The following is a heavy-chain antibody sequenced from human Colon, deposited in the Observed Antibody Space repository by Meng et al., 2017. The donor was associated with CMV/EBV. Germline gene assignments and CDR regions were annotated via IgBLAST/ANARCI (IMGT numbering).Heavy chain of an antibody. V-gene: IGHV3-48*01. CDR1: GFTFSSYD. D-gene: IGHD3-10*02. J-gene: IGHJ4*02. CDR3: ARGSEVIITTFNMDYFDN. Sequence: GESLKISCAACGFTFSSYDMHWVRQVPGKGLESIAYISHTGDKIYYADSVQGRFTISRDNAKNSLYLQMNRLRGEDTAVYFCARGSEVIITTFNMDYFDNWGQGTLVTVSS. CDR2: ISHTGDKI.